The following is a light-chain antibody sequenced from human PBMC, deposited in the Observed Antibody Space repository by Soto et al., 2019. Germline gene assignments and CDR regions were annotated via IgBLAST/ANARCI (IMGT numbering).Light chain of an antibody. CDR1: QSIGGF. V-gene: IGKV1-39*01. CDR2: AAS. J-gene: IGKJ5*01. CDR3: QQRSNWIT. Sequence: DIQMTQSPSSLSVSVGDRVTITCRASQSIGGFLNWYQQKLGKAPKLLIYAASSLQSGVPSRFSGSGSGTDFTLTISSLEPEDFAVYYCQQRSNWITFGQGTRLEIK.